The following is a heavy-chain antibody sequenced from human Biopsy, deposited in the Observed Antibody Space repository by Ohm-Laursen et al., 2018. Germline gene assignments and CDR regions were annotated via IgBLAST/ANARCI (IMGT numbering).Heavy chain of an antibody. CDR1: GGSLSGYY. Sequence: SQTLSLTCAVYGGSLSGYYWNWIRQSPGKGLEWIGEINHRGFTSNNPSLKSRVTISVDTSKNQFSLKLTSVTAADTAVYYCARESALAGDFDSWGQGTLVTVSS. V-gene: IGHV4-34*01. CDR2: INHRGFT. D-gene: IGHD6-19*01. J-gene: IGHJ4*02. CDR3: ARESALAGDFDS.